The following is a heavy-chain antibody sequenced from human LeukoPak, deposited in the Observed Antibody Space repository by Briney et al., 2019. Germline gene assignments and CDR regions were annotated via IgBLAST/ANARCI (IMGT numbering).Heavy chain of an antibody. CDR1: GFTFTNYG. V-gene: IGHV3-33*01. CDR3: ARGDGYNFFDY. Sequence: GGSLRLSCAASGFTFTNYGMHWVRQAPGKGLEWVAVTWYDGSNKYYADSVKGRFTISRDNSENTLYLQMKSLRAEDTAVYYCARGDGYNFFDYWGQGTLVTVSS. J-gene: IGHJ4*02. CDR2: TWYDGSNK. D-gene: IGHD5-24*01.